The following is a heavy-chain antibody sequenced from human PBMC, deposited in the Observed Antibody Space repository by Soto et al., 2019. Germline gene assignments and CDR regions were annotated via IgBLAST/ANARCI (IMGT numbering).Heavy chain of an antibody. V-gene: IGHV3-23*01. D-gene: IGHD4-17*01. Sequence: GSLRLSCSASRVTFSGYAMSWVRQTPGKGLEWVSTISGSGDSTYYADSVKGRFTMSRDNFKNTLYLQMNSLRAEDTAVYYCANFPLYDYGYDDAYWGQGILVTVSS. CDR2: ISGSGDST. J-gene: IGHJ4*02. CDR1: RVTFSGYA. CDR3: ANFPLYDYGYDDAY.